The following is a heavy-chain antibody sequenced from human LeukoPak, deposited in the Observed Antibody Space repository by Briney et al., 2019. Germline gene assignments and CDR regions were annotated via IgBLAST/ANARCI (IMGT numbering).Heavy chain of an antibody. D-gene: IGHD3-9*01. V-gene: IGHV3-30-3*01. J-gene: IGHJ6*02. Sequence: GGSLRLSCVAYGFIFSSYALHWVRQAPGKGLEWVAVISYDGNYKYYADSVKGRFTISRDNSKNTLFLQMNSLRPEDTAVYYCARGEYDLLTGVYDTYGIDVWGQGTTVTVSS. CDR3: ARGEYDLLTGVYDTYGIDV. CDR2: ISYDGNYK. CDR1: GFIFSSYA.